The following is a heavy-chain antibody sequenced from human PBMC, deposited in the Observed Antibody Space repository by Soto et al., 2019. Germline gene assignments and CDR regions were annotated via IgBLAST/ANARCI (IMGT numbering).Heavy chain of an antibody. CDR3: ARDSGSSSYNWFDP. J-gene: IGHJ5*02. V-gene: IGHV4-59*06. CDR1: AGSISTYH. Sequence: SETLSLTCSVSAGSISTYHWSWIRQPAGKGLEWIGYIYYSGSTYYNPSLKSRVTISVDTSKNQFSLKLSSVTAADTAVYYCARDSGSSSYNWFDPWGQGTLVTVSS. CDR2: IYYSGST. D-gene: IGHD3-10*01.